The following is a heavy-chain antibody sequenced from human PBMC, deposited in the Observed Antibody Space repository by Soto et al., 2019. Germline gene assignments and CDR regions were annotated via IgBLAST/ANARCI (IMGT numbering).Heavy chain of an antibody. Sequence: GGSLRLSCAASGFIFSNYAMSWVRQAPGKGLEWVSFISGSGSSTYYADSVKGRFTISRGNSKNTLYLQMNSLRAEDTAVYYCAYSSSWYGIDYWGQGTLVTVSS. CDR1: GFIFSNYA. J-gene: IGHJ4*02. CDR3: AYSSSWYGIDY. CDR2: ISGSGSST. D-gene: IGHD6-13*01. V-gene: IGHV3-23*01.